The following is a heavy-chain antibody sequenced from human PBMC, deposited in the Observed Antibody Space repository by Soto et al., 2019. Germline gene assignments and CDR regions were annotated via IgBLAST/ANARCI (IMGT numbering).Heavy chain of an antibody. Sequence: TLSLTCTVSGDSIITFYWSWIRQPPGKGLEWIGYIYYTGSTNYNPSLKSRVTMSVDTSKKQFSLKLTSVTAADTAVYYCARQRGNYFEYWGQGSLVNVSS. D-gene: IGHD3-10*01. J-gene: IGHJ4*02. CDR3: ARQRGNYFEY. CDR2: IYYTGST. CDR1: GDSIITFY. V-gene: IGHV4-59*01.